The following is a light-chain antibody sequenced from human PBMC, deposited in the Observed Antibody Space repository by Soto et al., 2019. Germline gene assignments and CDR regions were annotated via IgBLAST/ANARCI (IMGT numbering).Light chain of an antibody. CDR2: KVA. CDR1: QSLVYSDGNTY. J-gene: IGKJ4*01. Sequence: DVVLTQSPLSLPVTLGQPASISCRSSQSLVYSDGNTYLSWFHQRPGQAPRRLIYKVANRDSGFPDRFSGSGWGTDFTLKISWVEADAVDIYFCLQGTHWTLPLGGGTKVEIK. V-gene: IGKV2-30*01. CDR3: LQGTHWTLP.